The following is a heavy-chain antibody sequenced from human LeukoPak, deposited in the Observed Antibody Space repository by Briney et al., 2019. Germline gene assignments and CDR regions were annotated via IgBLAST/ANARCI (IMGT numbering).Heavy chain of an antibody. J-gene: IGHJ4*02. CDR1: GFTYSTYA. D-gene: IGHD2-15*01. CDR2: ISGSGGST. Sequence: PGGSLRLSCAASGFTYSTYAMSWVRQAPGKGLEWVSIISGSGGSTYYADSVKGRFTISGDNSKNTLYLQVNSLRAEDTAVYFCAKGTRDIIASASDYWGQGTLVTVSS. CDR3: AKGTRDIIASASDY. V-gene: IGHV3-23*01.